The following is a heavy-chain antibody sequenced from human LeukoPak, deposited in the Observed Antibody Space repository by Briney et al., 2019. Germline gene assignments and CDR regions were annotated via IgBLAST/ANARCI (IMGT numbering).Heavy chain of an antibody. Sequence: GGSLRLSCAASGITLSIYWMSWVRQAPGKGLEWVANIKQDGSEKYYVDPVRGRFTISRDNAKNSLYLQMNNLRAEDTAVYYCARSGSGYFDYWGQGTLVTVSS. V-gene: IGHV3-7*03. J-gene: IGHJ4*02. CDR3: ARSGSGYFDY. CDR1: GITLSIYW. CDR2: IKQDGSEK.